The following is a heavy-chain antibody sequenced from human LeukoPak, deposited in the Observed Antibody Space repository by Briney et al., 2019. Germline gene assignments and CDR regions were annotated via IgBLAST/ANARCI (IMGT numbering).Heavy chain of an antibody. V-gene: IGHV3-30*02. CDR2: IRYDGSNK. J-gene: IGHJ3*02. Sequence: GGSLRLSCAASGFTFISYEMNWVRQAPGKGLEWVAFIRYDGSNKYYADSVKGRFTISRDNSKNTLYLQMNSLRAEDTAVYYCAKATYCSSTSCPPDDAFDIWGQGTMVTVSS. D-gene: IGHD2-2*01. CDR3: AKATYCSSTSCPPDDAFDI. CDR1: GFTFISYE.